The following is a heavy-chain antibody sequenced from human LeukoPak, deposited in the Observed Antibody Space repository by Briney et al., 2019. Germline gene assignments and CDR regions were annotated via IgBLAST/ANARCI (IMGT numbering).Heavy chain of an antibody. Sequence: GESLKISCKGSGYSFTSYWIGWVRQMPGKGLEWTGIIYPGDSDTRYSPSFQGQVTISADKSISTAYLQWSSLKASDTAMYYCARPITMVRGVTLPDAFDIWGQGTMATVSS. CDR3: ARPITMVRGVTLPDAFDI. D-gene: IGHD3-10*01. V-gene: IGHV5-51*01. CDR2: IYPGDSDT. J-gene: IGHJ3*02. CDR1: GYSFTSYW.